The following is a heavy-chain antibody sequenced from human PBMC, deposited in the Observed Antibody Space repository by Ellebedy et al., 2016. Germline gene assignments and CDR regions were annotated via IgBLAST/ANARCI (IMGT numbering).Heavy chain of an antibody. CDR2: ISGNGGRT. CDR3: ATWGFCSGGSCSKTQVEY. D-gene: IGHD2-15*01. CDR1: GFTFSSYA. Sequence: GGSLRLSCAASGFTFSSYAMTWVRQAQGKGLEWVSSISGNGGRTYYADSVKCRFTISRDNSKNTQYLQLNSLRAEDTAVYYCATWGFCSGGSCSKTQVEYWGQGALVTVSS. J-gene: IGHJ4*02. V-gene: IGHV3-23*01.